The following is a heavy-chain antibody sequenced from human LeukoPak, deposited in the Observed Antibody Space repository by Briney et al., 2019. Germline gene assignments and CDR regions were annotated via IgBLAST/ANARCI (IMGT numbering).Heavy chain of an antibody. J-gene: IGHJ4*02. V-gene: IGHV5-10-1*01. CDR2: IDPSDSYT. Sequence: GESLKISCQGSGYSFTTYWLAWVRQMPGKGLEWMGRIDPSDSYTNYSPSFQGHVTISVDKSISTAYLQWSSLKASDTAMYYCARRLQRHFDYWGQGTLVTVSS. D-gene: IGHD2-15*01. CDR3: ARRLQRHFDY. CDR1: GYSFTTYW.